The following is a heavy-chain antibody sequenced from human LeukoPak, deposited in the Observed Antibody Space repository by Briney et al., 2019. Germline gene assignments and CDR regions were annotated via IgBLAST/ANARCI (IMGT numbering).Heavy chain of an antibody. D-gene: IGHD3-3*01. V-gene: IGHV4-38-2*01. CDR2: IYHSGST. J-gene: IGHJ5*02. Sequence: PSGTLSLTCAVSGYSISSGYYWGWIRQPPGKGLEWIGSIYHSGSTYYNPSLKSRVTISVDTSKNQFSLKLSSVTAADTAVCYCATHYDFWSGYWHHWGQGTLVTVSS. CDR3: ATHYDFWSGYWHH. CDR1: GYSISSGYY.